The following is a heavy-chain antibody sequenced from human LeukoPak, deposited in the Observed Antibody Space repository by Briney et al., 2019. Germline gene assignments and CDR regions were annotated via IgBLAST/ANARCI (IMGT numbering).Heavy chain of an antibody. CDR1: GYTFTSYD. Sequence: ASVKVSCKASGYTFTSYDINWVRQATGQGLEWMGWMNPNSGNTGYAQKFQGRVTITRNTSISTAYMELSSLRSEDTAVYYCARGPQYLCTNGVCYRRRPYYMDVWGKGTTVTVSS. CDR2: MNPNSGNT. J-gene: IGHJ6*03. CDR3: ARGPQYLCTNGVCYRRRPYYMDV. D-gene: IGHD2-8*01. V-gene: IGHV1-8*03.